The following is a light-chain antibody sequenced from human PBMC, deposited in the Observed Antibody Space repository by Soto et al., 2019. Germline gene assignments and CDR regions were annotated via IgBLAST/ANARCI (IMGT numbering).Light chain of an antibody. CDR1: QSISSW. J-gene: IGKJ1*01. Sequence: DIQMTQSPSTLSASVGDRVTITCRASQSISSWLAWYQQKPGKAPKLLIDRASSLESGVPSRFSGSASGTDSPLTISSLQPDDFATYYCQQYNISPTFGQGTKVEIK. V-gene: IGKV1-5*03. CDR2: RAS. CDR3: QQYNISPT.